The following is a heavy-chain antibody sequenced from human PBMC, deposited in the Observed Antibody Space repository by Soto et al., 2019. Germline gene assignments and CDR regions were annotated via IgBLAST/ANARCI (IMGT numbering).Heavy chain of an antibody. J-gene: IGHJ2*01. CDR2: IIPILGIA. CDR1: GGTFSSYT. D-gene: IGHD2-2*01. V-gene: IGHV1-69*08. CDR3: ARDGGGVVVPAADWYFDL. Sequence: QVQLVQSGAEVKKPGSSVKVSCKASGGTFSSYTISWVRQAPGQGLEWMGRIIPILGIANYAQKFQGRVTITADKSTSTTQRELRRLGSEDTAVYYCARDGGGVVVPAADWYFDLWGRGTLVTVSS.